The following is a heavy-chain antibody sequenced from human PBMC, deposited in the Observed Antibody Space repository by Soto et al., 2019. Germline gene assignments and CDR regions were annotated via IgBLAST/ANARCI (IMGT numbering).Heavy chain of an antibody. V-gene: IGHV3-30*18. CDR1: GFTFSSYG. CDR2: ISYDGSNK. CDR3: AKDGDTAMAWYFDY. Sequence: QVQLVESGGGVVQPGRSLRLSCAASGFTFSSYGMHWVRQALGKGLEWVAVISYDGSNKYYADSVKGRFTISRDNSKNTLDLQMNSLRAEDTAVYYCAKDGDTAMAWYFDYWGQGTLVTVSS. J-gene: IGHJ4*02. D-gene: IGHD5-18*01.